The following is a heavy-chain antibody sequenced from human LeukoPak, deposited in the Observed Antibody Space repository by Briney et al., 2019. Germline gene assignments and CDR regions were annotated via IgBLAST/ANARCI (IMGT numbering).Heavy chain of an antibody. J-gene: IGHJ4*02. CDR1: GFTFNSYA. D-gene: IGHD2-2*01. CDR2: ISSNGGST. V-gene: IGHV3-64*01. CDR3: ARGCCSSTSCYSTAIDY. Sequence: GGSLRLSCAASGFTFNSYAMHWVRQAPGKGLEYVSAISSNGGSTYYANSVKGRFTISRDNSKNTLYLQMGSLRAEDMAVYYCARGCCSSTSCYSTAIDYWGQGTLVTVSS.